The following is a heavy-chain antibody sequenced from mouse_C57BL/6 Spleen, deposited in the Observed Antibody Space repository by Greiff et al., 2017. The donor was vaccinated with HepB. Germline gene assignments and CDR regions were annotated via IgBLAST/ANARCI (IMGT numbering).Heavy chain of an antibody. D-gene: IGHD1-1*01. Sequence: QVQLQQSGAELARPGASVKLSCKASGYTFTSYGISWVKQRTGQGLEWIGEIYPRSGNTYYNEKFKGKATLTADKSSSTAYMELRSLTSEDSAVYFCAGITTVVATGYFDVWGTGTTVTVSS. CDR2: IYPRSGNT. CDR3: AGITTVVATGYFDV. V-gene: IGHV1-81*01. J-gene: IGHJ1*03. CDR1: GYTFTSYG.